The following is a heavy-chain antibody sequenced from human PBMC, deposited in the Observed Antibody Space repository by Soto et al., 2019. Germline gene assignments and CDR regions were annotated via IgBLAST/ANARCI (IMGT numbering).Heavy chain of an antibody. V-gene: IGHV3-7*03. D-gene: IGHD3-16*01. CDR2: IKQDGREK. CDR3: AGDGVQNGAYNGWLDP. Sequence: EVQLVESGGGLVQPGGSLRLSCAASGFSFSSYWMTWVRQAPGKGLEWVANIKQDGREKYYGASVKGRFTISRDNGKNLVYLQMDSLTPDDTAVYYCAGDGVQNGAYNGWLDPWGQGTLVTVSS. CDR1: GFSFSSYW. J-gene: IGHJ5*02.